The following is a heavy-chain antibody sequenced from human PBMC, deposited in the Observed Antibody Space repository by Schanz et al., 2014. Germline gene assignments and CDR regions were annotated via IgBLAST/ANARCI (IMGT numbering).Heavy chain of an antibody. J-gene: IGHJ6*02. Sequence: QVQLVQSGAEVKKPGASVKVSCKASGYTFSIYGISWVRQAPGQGLEWMGWISANNGNTNKAQKLQGRVTMTTDTSTSTAYMELKSLRSADTAVYYCATIGVNDYWRFGLDLWGQGTTVTVSS. CDR2: ISANNGNT. V-gene: IGHV1-18*04. CDR3: ATIGVNDYWRFGLDL. D-gene: IGHD3-16*01. CDR1: GYTFSIYG.